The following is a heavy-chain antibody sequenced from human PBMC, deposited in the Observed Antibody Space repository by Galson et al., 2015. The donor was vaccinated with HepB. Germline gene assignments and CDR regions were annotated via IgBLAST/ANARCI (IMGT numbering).Heavy chain of an antibody. J-gene: IGHJ4*02. Sequence: SLRLSCAASGFTFSNAWMSWVRQAPGKGLEWVGRIKSKTDDGTTDYAAPVKGRFTISRDDSKNTLYLQMNSLKTEDTAVYYCTTDPYYDFWRRQITGDYWGQGTLVTVSS. CDR3: TTDPYYDFWRRQITGDY. D-gene: IGHD3-3*01. V-gene: IGHV3-15*01. CDR1: GFTFSNAW. CDR2: IKSKTDDGTT.